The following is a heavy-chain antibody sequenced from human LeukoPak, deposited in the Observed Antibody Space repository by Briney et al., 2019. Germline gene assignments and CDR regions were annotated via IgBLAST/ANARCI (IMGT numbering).Heavy chain of an antibody. V-gene: IGHV4-59*08. CDR3: ARSENYYDSSGYYLVDAFDI. CDR2: IYYSGST. J-gene: IGHJ3*02. Sequence: RSETLSLTCTVSGGSISSYYWSWIRQPPGKELEWIGYIYYSGSTNYNPSLKSRVTISVDTSKNQFSLKLSSVTAADTAVYYCARSENYYDSSGYYLVDAFDIWGQGTMVTVSS. CDR1: GGSISSYY. D-gene: IGHD3-22*01.